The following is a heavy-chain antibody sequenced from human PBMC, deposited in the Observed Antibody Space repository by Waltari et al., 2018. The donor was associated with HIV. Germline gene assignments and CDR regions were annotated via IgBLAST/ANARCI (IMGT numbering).Heavy chain of an antibody. CDR1: GGSISSGSYY. Sequence: QVQLQESGPGLVKPSQTLSLTCTVSGGSISSGSYYWSWIRQPAGKGLEWIGRIYTSGSTNYSPSLKSRVTISVDTSKNQFSLKLSSVTAADTAVYYCARDIDSSGYYFDYWGQGTLVTVSS. CDR2: IYTSGST. D-gene: IGHD3-22*01. J-gene: IGHJ4*02. CDR3: ARDIDSSGYYFDY. V-gene: IGHV4-61*02.